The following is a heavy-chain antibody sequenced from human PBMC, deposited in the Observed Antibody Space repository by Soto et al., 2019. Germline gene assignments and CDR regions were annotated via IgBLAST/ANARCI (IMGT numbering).Heavy chain of an antibody. D-gene: IGHD2-2*01. CDR3: AINRRANPSPYYYYYGMDV. CDR2: ISAYNGNT. J-gene: IGHJ6*02. CDR1: GYTFTSYG. Sequence: ASVKVSCKASGYTFTSYGISWVRQAPGQGLEWMGWISAYNGNTNYAQKLQGRVTMTTDTSTSTAYMELRSLRSDDTAVYYCAINRRANPSPYYYYYGMDVWGQGTTVTVSS. V-gene: IGHV1-18*01.